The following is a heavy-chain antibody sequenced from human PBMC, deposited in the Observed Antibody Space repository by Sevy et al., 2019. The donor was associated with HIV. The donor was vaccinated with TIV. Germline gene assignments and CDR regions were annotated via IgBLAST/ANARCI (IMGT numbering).Heavy chain of an antibody. CDR3: AREAGYTTTWSPGNY. J-gene: IGHJ4*02. CDR1: GFNFRTHA. V-gene: IGHV3-30-3*01. Sequence: GRSLRLSCAASGFNFRTHAMHWVRQPPGKGLEWLAVISSTGSHKYYANSVRGRFTISRDNSENTLSLQMNGLRLDDTGLYYCAREAGYTTTWSPGNYWGLGTLVTVSS. D-gene: IGHD5-12*01. CDR2: ISSTGSHK.